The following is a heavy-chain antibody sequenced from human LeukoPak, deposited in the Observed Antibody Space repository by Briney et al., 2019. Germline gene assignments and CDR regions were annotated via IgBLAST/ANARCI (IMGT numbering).Heavy chain of an antibody. CDR2: ISGSGGST. J-gene: IGHJ4*02. CDR1: GFTLRSYA. Sequence: GGSLRLSCVASGFTLRSYAMSWVRQAPGKGLEWVSAISGSGGSTYYADSVKGRFTISRDNSKNTLYLQMNSLRAEDTALYYCARGTLKAAATDFDYWGQGTLVTVSS. V-gene: IGHV3-23*01. CDR3: ARGTLKAAATDFDY. D-gene: IGHD6-13*01.